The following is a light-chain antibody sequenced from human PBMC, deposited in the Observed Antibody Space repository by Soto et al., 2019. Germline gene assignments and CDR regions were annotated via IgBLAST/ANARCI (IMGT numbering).Light chain of an antibody. Sequence: QSVLTQPPSVSGAPGQRVTISCTGSSSDVGRYNHVSWYQQHPGKAPKLIIFDVDKRPSGVPDRFSGSKSVNTASLTVSGLQAEDEADYYCSAYAGSIFVFGTGTKATVL. CDR3: SAYAGSIFV. CDR1: SSDVGRYNH. V-gene: IGLV2-8*01. J-gene: IGLJ1*01. CDR2: DVD.